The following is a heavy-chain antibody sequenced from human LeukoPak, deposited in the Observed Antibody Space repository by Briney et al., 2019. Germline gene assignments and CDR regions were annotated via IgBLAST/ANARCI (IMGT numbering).Heavy chain of an antibody. CDR2: IYYSGST. V-gene: IGHV4-59*01. Sequence: PSETLSLTCTVPGGSLSSYYWSWIRHPPGKGLEWIGYIYYSGSTNYNPPLKSRVTISVDTSKNQFSLRLSSVTAADTAVYYCANFPVRGVIKYYFDYWGDGTLFTVSS. J-gene: IGHJ4*01. D-gene: IGHD3-10*01. CDR1: GGSLSSYY. CDR3: ANFPVRGVIKYYFDY.